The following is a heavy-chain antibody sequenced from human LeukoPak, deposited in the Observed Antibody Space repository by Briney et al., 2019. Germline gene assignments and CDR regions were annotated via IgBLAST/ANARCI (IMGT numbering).Heavy chain of an antibody. J-gene: IGHJ5*02. CDR3: TRIVDHGYSDL. CDR1: GGSISSSNW. CDR2: IYHSGST. V-gene: IGHV4-4*02. D-gene: IGHD3-22*01. Sequence: SETLSLTCAVSGGSISSSNWWSWVRQPPGKGLEWIGEIYHSGSTNYNPSLKSRVTISVDTSEHQVSLRLTSVTSADTAVYYCTRIVDHGYSDLWGQGTLVTVSS.